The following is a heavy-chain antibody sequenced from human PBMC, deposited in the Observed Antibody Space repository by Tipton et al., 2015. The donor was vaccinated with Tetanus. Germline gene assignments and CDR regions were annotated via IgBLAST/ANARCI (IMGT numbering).Heavy chain of an antibody. CDR2: ISWNSGSI. J-gene: IGHJ4*02. CDR1: GFTFDDYA. V-gene: IGHV3-9*01. D-gene: IGHD1-1*01. CDR3: AKDLENFDY. Sequence: SLRLSCAASGFTFDDYAMHWVRQAPGKGLEWVSGISWNSGSIGYADSVKGRFTISRGNAKSSLYLQMNSLRAEDTAVYYCAKDLENFDYWGQGTLVTVSS.